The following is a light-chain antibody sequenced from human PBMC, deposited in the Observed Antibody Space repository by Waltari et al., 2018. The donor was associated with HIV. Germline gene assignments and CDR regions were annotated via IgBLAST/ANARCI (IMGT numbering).Light chain of an antibody. V-gene: IGLV2-11*01. CDR2: DVD. CDR3: CSYSGTYSFAYV. CDR1: PGDFGRRDL. Sequence: QSALTQPRPVSGSPGESVTISCAGTPGDFGRRDLVSWYQQRPGRAPKLIIFDVDKRPSGVPDRFSASKSGSTAFLTISGLQSEDAADYYCCSYSGTYSFAYVFGSGTQVIVL. J-gene: IGLJ1*01.